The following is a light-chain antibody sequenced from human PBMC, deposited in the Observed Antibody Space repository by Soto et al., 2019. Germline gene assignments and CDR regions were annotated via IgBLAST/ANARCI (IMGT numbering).Light chain of an antibody. CDR2: AAS. CDR3: QQAYNTPRT. CDR1: QSIMSH. J-gene: IGKJ1*01. V-gene: IGKV1-39*01. Sequence: DIQMTQSPSSLSASVGDRVTITCRASQSIMSHLNWYQHKSGKAPKLLIYAASSLHSGVPSRFSGSGSGTDFTLTISSLQAEDFGTYYCQQAYNTPRTFGQGTKAEIK.